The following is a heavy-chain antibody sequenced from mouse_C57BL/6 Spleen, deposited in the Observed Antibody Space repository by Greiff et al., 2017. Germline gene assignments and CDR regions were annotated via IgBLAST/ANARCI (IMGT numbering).Heavy chain of an antibody. J-gene: IGHJ4*01. V-gene: IGHV14-1*01. Sequence: VQLQQSGAELVRPGASVKLSCTASGFNIKDYYMHWVKQRPEQGLEWIGRIDPEDGDTEYAPTFQGKATMTADTTSNTAYLQLSRLTSEDTAVYYCTTEASSSHIYAMDYWGQGTSVTVSS. CDR2: IDPEDGDT. D-gene: IGHD1-1*01. CDR3: TTEASSSHIYAMDY. CDR1: GFNIKDYY.